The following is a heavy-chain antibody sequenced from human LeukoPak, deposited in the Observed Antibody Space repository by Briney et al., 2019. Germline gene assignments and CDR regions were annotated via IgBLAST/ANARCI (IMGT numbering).Heavy chain of an antibody. V-gene: IGHV3-43*01. Sequence: AGGSLRLSCAASGFTFDDCTVHWVRQAPGKGLEWVSLISWDGGSTYYADSVKGRFTISRDNSKNSLYLQMNSLRTEDTALYYCAKDIMGGYSYGYDYWGQGTLVTVSS. CDR1: GFTFDDCT. CDR3: AKDIMGGYSYGYDY. J-gene: IGHJ4*02. D-gene: IGHD5-18*01. CDR2: ISWDGGST.